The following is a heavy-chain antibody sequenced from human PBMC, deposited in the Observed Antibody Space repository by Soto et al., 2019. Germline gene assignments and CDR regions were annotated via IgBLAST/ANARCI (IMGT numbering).Heavy chain of an antibody. V-gene: IGHV3-30*18. CDR1: GFTFSNYG. CDR3: AKDVSQYSSSWAWYFDY. D-gene: IGHD6-13*01. CDR2: ISYDGSNK. Sequence: GGSRRLSCTVSGFTFSNYGMHWVRLAPGKGLEWVSVISYDGSNKYYADSVKGRFTISRDNSKNTLYLQMNSLRAEDTAVYYCAKDVSQYSSSWAWYFDYWGQGT. J-gene: IGHJ4*02.